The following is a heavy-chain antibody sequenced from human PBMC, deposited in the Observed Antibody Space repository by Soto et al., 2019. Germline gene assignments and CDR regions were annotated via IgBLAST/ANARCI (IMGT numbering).Heavy chain of an antibody. V-gene: IGHV3-7*01. Sequence: PGGSLRLSCAASGFTFSSYWMSWVRQAPGKGLEWVANIKQDGSEKYYVDSVKGRFTISRDNAKNSLYLQMNSLRAEDTAVYYCARDPPSEVGCFDYWGQGTLVTVSS. CDR2: IKQDGSEK. CDR3: ARDPPSEVGCFDY. CDR1: GFTFSSYW. D-gene: IGHD1-26*01. J-gene: IGHJ4*02.